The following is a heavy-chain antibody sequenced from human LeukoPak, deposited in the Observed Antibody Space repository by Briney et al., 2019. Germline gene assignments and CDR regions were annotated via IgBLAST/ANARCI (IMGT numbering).Heavy chain of an antibody. Sequence: GGYVSLSCAAYGLTLSSFGMDRDRPAPGKGLEWVSFFRYDGSNKYYADSVKGRFTISRDNSKNTVYLQMSSLRSEDTAVYYCANSAELEYSSSSSPDFDYWGQGTLVTVSS. D-gene: IGHD6-6*01. CDR2: FRYDGSNK. J-gene: IGHJ4*02. CDR1: GLTLSSFG. V-gene: IGHV3-30*02. CDR3: ANSAELEYSSSSSPDFDY.